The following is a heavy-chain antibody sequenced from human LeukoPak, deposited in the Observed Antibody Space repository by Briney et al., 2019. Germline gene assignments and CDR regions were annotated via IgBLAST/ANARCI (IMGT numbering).Heavy chain of an antibody. J-gene: IGHJ5*02. Sequence: MPGRSLRLSCAASGFTFSSYSMNWVRQARGKGLEWVSSISSSSSYIYYADSVKGRFTISRDNAKNSLYLQMNSLRAEDTAVYYCARGPFGMVRGGNWFDPWGQGTLVTVSS. CDR1: GFTFSSYS. D-gene: IGHD3-10*01. CDR2: ISSSSSYI. V-gene: IGHV3-21*01. CDR3: ARGPFGMVRGGNWFDP.